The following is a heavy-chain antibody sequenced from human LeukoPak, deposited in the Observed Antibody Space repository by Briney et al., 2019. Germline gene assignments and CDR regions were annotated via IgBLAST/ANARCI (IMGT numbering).Heavy chain of an antibody. V-gene: IGHV4-38-2*01. D-gene: IGHD6-13*01. Sequence: SETLSLTCAVSGYSISSGYYWGWIRQPPGKGLEWIGSIYHGRGIYYNPSLRSRVTISEGTPKNLFFLRLNSVTAADTAVYYCARTGLAPVGGGADYWGQGTLVTVSS. J-gene: IGHJ4*02. CDR3: ARTGLAPVGGGADY. CDR2: IYHGRGI. CDR1: GYSISSGYY.